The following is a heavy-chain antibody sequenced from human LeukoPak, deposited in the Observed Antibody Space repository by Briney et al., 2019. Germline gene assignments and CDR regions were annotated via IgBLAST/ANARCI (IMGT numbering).Heavy chain of an antibody. CDR3: ARGDRGAAAGTGDY. CDR1: EFTFSSYS. Sequence: PGGSLRLSCAASEFTFSSYSMNWVRQAPGKGLEWVSSISSSSSYIYYADSVKGRFTISRDNAKNSLYLQMNSLRAEDTAVYYCARGDRGAAAGTGDYWGQGALVTVSS. CDR2: ISSSSSYI. D-gene: IGHD6-13*01. J-gene: IGHJ4*02. V-gene: IGHV3-21*01.